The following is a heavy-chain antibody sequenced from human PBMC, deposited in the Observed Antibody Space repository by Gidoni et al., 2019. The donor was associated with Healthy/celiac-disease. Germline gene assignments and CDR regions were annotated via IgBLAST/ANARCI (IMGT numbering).Heavy chain of an antibody. CDR1: GFPFRTAS. Sequence: VQLVESGGGLVKPGRSLRLSSAASGFPFRTASMTLFLPASRTGLEWVGRIKSKTDGGTTDYAAPVKGRFTIARDDSKNTLYLQMNSLKTEDTAVYYCTTGDTAMVTFFSGLWSYDYYGMDVWGQGTTVTVSS. J-gene: IGHJ6*02. CDR3: TTGDTAMVTFFSGLWSYDYYGMDV. D-gene: IGHD5-18*01. CDR2: IKSKTDGGTT. V-gene: IGHV3-15*01.